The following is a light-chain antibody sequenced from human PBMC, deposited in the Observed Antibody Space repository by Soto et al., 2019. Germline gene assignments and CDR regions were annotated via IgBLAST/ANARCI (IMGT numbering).Light chain of an antibody. Sequence: QSVLTQPPSVSGAPGQRVTISCTGSSSNIGAGYDVHWYQQLPGTAPKLLIYGNSNRPSGVPDRFSGSKSGNSASLAITGLQAEYEADYYCQSYDSSLSGSYVFGTGTKLTVL. CDR1: SSNIGAGYD. CDR3: QSYDSSLSGSYV. V-gene: IGLV1-40*01. J-gene: IGLJ1*01. CDR2: GNS.